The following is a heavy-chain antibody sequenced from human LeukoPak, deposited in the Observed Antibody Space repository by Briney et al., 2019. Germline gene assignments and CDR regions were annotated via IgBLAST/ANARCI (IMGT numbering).Heavy chain of an antibody. CDR3: ARGRVSSSTWYSTYYYYFYMDV. CDR2: VDHTGST. Sequence: SETLSLTCSVSDDSITMYYWTWIRQPPGKGLEWIGYVDHTGSTNFNPSLNGRVSISRDTSKNLFSLRLRSVTAADTAVYFCARGRVSSSTWYSTYYYYFYMDVWGKGTTVTISS. D-gene: IGHD4-11*01. J-gene: IGHJ6*03. CDR1: DDSITMYY. V-gene: IGHV4-59*01.